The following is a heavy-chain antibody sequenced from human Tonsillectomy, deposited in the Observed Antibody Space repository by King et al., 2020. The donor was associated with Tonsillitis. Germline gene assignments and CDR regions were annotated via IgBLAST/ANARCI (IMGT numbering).Heavy chain of an antibody. CDR1: GFNFSSYA. CDR2: ISYDGEIK. D-gene: IGHD3-22*01. Sequence: VQLVESGGRVVQPGRSLRLSCATSGFNFSSYALHWVRQAPGKGLEWVAIISYDGEIKYYADSVKGRFNISRDNTKNRLYLQMNSLRGDDAGVYYCAKTTQAGEIVPDYFDYWGQGTQVSVSS. J-gene: IGHJ4*02. V-gene: IGHV3-33*03. CDR3: AKTTQAGEIVPDYFDY.